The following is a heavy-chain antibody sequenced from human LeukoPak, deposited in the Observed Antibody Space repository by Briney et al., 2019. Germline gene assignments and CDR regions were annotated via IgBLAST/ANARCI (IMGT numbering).Heavy chain of an antibody. D-gene: IGHD5-12*01. CDR1: GFTFSSYA. Sequence: PGGSLRLSCAASGFTFSSYAMSWARQAPGKGLEWVSAISGSGGSTYYADSVKGRFTISRDNSKNTLYLQMNSLRAEDTAVYYCASRHSGYDSVRYWGQGTLVTVSS. V-gene: IGHV3-23*01. J-gene: IGHJ4*02. CDR2: ISGSGGST. CDR3: ASRHSGYDSVRY.